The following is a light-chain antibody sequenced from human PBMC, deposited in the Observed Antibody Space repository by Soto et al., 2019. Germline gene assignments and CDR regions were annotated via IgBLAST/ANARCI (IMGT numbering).Light chain of an antibody. Sequence: DIQMTQSPSSLSTYVGDRVTITCRASQDIGHYLDWFQQKSGQAPKSLIYAASRLQSGVPSKFSGSGSGTEFTLTINSLQPEDFATYYCQQYKTYPFTFGPGTKVD. CDR3: QQYKTYPFT. V-gene: IGKV1-16*02. CDR2: AAS. CDR1: QDIGHY. J-gene: IGKJ3*01.